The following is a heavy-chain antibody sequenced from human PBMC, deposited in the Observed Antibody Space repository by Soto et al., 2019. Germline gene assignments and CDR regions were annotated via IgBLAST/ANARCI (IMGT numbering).Heavy chain of an antibody. CDR1: GFTFSSYS. CDR3: AREIRYFDWLPDPYYYYYYYMDV. V-gene: IGHV3-21*01. Sequence: EVQLVESGGGLVKPGGSLRLSCAASGFTFSSYSMNWVRQAPGKGLEWVSSISSSSSYIYYADSVKGRFTISRDNAKNTRYLQMNSLRTEDTAVYYCAREIRYFDWLPDPYYYYYYYMDVWGKGTTVTGSS. J-gene: IGHJ6*03. CDR2: ISSSSSYI. D-gene: IGHD3-9*01.